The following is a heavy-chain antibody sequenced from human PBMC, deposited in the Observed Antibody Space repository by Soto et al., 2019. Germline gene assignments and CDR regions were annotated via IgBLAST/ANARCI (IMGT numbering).Heavy chain of an antibody. Sequence: PSDALSVTCVVPGGCISSGRYSGSWIRQPPGKGLEWIGYIYPTGTTYYNPSLKNRVTISIDTSQNQFSLQLTSMTAADTAVYYCARAPPGPAPRWGVWGQGTTVTVSS. CDR2: IYPTGTT. V-gene: IGHV4-30-2*01. D-gene: IGHD3-16*01. CDR3: ARAPPGPAPRWGV. J-gene: IGHJ6*02. CDR1: GGCISSGRYS.